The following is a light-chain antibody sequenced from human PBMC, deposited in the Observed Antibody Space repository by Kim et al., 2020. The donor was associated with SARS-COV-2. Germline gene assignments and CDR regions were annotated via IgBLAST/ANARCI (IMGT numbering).Light chain of an antibody. CDR3: QQRSNWPPWT. J-gene: IGKJ1*01. V-gene: IGKV3-11*01. CDR1: QSVSSY. CDR2: DAS. Sequence: EIVLTQSPATLSLSPGERATLSCRASQSVSSYLAWYQQKPGQAPRLLIYDASNRATGIPARFSGSGSGTDFTLTISSLEPEDFAVYYCQQRSNWPPWTFGQRTKVE.